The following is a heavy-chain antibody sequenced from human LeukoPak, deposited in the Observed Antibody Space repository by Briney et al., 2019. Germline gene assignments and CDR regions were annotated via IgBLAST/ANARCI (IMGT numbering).Heavy chain of an antibody. J-gene: IGHJ3*02. Sequence: PGGSLRLSCAASNFTFGSYGMNWVRHVPGKGLEWVAYISYDGGDQYYTDSVKGRFTISRDNAKNTLYLQMNSLRVEDTAMYYCAKDRLNSGSYPIDAFDIWGQGTMVTVSS. V-gene: IGHV3-30*02. CDR1: NFTFGSYG. D-gene: IGHD1-26*01. CDR3: AKDRLNSGSYPIDAFDI. CDR2: ISYDGGDQ.